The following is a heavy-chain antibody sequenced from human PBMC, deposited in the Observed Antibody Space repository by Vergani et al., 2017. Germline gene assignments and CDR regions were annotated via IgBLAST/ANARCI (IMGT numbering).Heavy chain of an antibody. CDR2: INPNSGGT. V-gene: IGHV1-2*04. D-gene: IGHD4-17*01. Sequence: QVQLVQSGAEVKKPGASVKVSCKASGYTFTGYYMHWVRQAPGQGLEWMGWINPNSGGTHYAQKFQGWVTMTRDTSISTAYMELSRLRSDDTAVYYCARDGDYYAFDIWGQGTMVTVSS. CDR3: ARDGDYYAFDI. J-gene: IGHJ3*02. CDR1: GYTFTGYY.